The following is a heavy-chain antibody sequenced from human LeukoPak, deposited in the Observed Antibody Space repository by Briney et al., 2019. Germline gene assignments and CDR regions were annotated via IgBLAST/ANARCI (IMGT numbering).Heavy chain of an antibody. CDR1: GFTFSSYA. CDR2: ISYDGSNK. CDR3: GGSDGSYDYGDY. V-gene: IGHV3-30-3*01. D-gene: IGHD1-26*01. Sequence: GGSLRLSCAASGFTFSSYAMHWVRQAPGKGLEWVAVISYDGSNKYYADSVKGRFTISRDNSKNTLYLQMNSLRAEDTAVYYCGGSDGSYDYGDYWGQGTLVTVSS. J-gene: IGHJ4*02.